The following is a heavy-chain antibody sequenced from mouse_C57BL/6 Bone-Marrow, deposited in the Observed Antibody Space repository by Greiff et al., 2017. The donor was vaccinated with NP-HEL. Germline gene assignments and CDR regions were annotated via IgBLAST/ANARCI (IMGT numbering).Heavy chain of an antibody. CDR3: ASKLGAWFAY. Sequence: EVQGVESGGGLVKPGGSLKLSCAASGFTFSSYAMSWVRQTPEKRLEWVATISDGGSYTYYPDNVKGRFTISRDNAKNNLYLQMSHLKSEDTAMYYCASKLGAWFAYWGQGTLVTVSA. CDR1: GFTFSSYA. D-gene: IGHD4-1*01. V-gene: IGHV5-4*01. CDR2: ISDGGSYT. J-gene: IGHJ3*01.